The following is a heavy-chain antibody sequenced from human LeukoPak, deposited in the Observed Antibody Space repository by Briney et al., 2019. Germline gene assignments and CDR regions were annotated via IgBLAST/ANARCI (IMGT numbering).Heavy chain of an antibody. Sequence: SQTLSLTCAISGDSVSSNSAAWNWIRQSPSRGLEWLGRTYYRSKWYNDYAVSVKSRITINPATSKNQFSLQLNSVTPEDTAVYYCARGDLVVPVASETDFDYWGQGTLVTVSS. V-gene: IGHV6-1*01. CDR1: GDSVSSNSAA. CDR3: ARGDLVVPVASETDFDY. J-gene: IGHJ4*02. CDR2: TYYRSKWYN. D-gene: IGHD2-2*01.